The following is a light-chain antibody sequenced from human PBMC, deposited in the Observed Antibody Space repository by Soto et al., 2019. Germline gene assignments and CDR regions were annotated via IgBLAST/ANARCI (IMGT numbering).Light chain of an antibody. CDR1: QSIISY. CDR3: QQSYSTPFSFT. V-gene: IGKV1-39*01. Sequence: DIQLTQSPSSLSASVGDRVTITCRASQSIISYLNWYQQKPGKAPKLLIYAASSLQSGVPSRFSGSGSGTDFTLTISSLQPEDSATYYCQQSYSTPFSFTFGPGTKVDI. J-gene: IGKJ3*01. CDR2: AAS.